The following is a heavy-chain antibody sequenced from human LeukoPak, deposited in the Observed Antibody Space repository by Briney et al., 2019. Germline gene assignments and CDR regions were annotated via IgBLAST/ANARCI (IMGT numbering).Heavy chain of an antibody. D-gene: IGHD3-3*01. Sequence: GGSLRLSCASSRFTFSDYYMSWIRQVPGKGLEWVSYISSSGSTIYYADSVKGRFTISRDNAKNSLYLQTNSLRAEDTAVYYCAREVGMGITIFGVVNDAFDIWGQGTMVTVSS. CDR3: AREVGMGITIFGVVNDAFDI. J-gene: IGHJ3*02. CDR2: ISSSGSTI. V-gene: IGHV3-11*04. CDR1: RFTFSDYY.